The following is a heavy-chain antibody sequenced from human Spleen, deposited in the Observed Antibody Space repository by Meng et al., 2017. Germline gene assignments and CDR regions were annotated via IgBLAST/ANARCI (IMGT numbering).Heavy chain of an antibody. CDR3: ARGPTTMAHDFDY. J-gene: IGHJ4*02. D-gene: IGHD4-11*01. CDR2: INHSGST. V-gene: IGHV4-34*01. Sequence: QVQLHQWGAGLFKPPETLSLTCGVSGGYFSDYYWSWIRQPPGKGLEWIGEINHSGSTNYNPSLESRATISVDTSQNNLSLKLSSVTAADSAVYYCARGPTTMAHDFDYWGQGTLVTVSS. CDR1: GGYFSDYY.